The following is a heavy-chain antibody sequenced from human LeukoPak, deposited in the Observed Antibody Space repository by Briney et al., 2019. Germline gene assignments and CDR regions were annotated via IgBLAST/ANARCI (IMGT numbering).Heavy chain of an antibody. D-gene: IGHD5-18*01. CDR2: IYYSGST. Sequence: PSETLSLTCTVSGGSISSYYWSWIRQPPGKGLEWIGYIYYSGSTNYSPSLKSRVTISVDTSKNQFSLKLSSVTAADTAVYYCARVGIQLGLVDYWGQGTLVTVSS. V-gene: IGHV4-59*01. CDR1: GGSISSYY. J-gene: IGHJ4*02. CDR3: ARVGIQLGLVDY.